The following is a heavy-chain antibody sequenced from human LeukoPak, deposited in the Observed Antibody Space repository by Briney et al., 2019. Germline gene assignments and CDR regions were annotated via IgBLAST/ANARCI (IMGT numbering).Heavy chain of an antibody. CDR3: AKAGQLWISYYFDY. V-gene: IGHV3-43*02. J-gene: IGHJ4*02. CDR2: ISGDGGST. Sequence: GGSLRLSCAASGFTFDDYAMHWVRQAPGKGLEWVSLISGDGGSTYYADSVKGRLTISRDNSKNSLYLQMNSLRTEDTALYYCAKAGQLWISYYFDYWGQGTLVTVSS. D-gene: IGHD5-18*01. CDR1: GFTFDDYA.